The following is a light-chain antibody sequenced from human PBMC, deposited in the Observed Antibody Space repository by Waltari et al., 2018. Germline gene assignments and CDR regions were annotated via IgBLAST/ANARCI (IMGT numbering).Light chain of an antibody. J-gene: IGKJ2*01. CDR3: QQSYSMPPYT. V-gene: IGKV1-39*01. CDR2: ASS. Sequence: CRSSQNVVSFVNWYWNKAGKAPRRLISASSRLQSGVPSRFTGSGSGTDFTLTISNLQPEDFATYYCQQSYSMPPYTFGQGTKLEIK. CDR1: QNVVSF.